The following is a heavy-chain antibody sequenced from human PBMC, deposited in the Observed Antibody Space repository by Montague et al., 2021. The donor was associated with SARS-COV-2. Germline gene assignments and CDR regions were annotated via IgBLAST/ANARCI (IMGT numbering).Heavy chain of an antibody. CDR2: ISGNDGST. V-gene: IGHV3-23*01. D-gene: IGHD2-15*01. Sequence: SLRLSCAASGFTFTNYAMSWVRQTPGKGLEWVSAISGNDGSTYYADSVKGRFTISRDNSKNTLYLQMNGLRAEDAAVYYCVKGDCSGGHCYSSDYWGQGTLVTVSS. CDR3: VKGDCSGGHCYSSDY. CDR1: GFTFTNYA. J-gene: IGHJ4*02.